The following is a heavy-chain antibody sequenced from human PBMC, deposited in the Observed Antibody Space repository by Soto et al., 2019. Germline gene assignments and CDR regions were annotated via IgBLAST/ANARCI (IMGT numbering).Heavy chain of an antibody. D-gene: IGHD3-22*01. CDR3: ARHFYYDSSGPNWFDP. CDR2: IYYSGST. V-gene: IGHV4-30-4*01. Sequence: TLSLTCTVSGGSTSSGDYYWSWIRPPPGKGLEWIGYIYYSGSTYYNPSLKSRVTISVDTSKNQFSLKLSSVTAADTAVYYCARHFYYDSSGPNWFDPWGQGTLVTVSS. J-gene: IGHJ5*02. CDR1: GGSTSSGDYY.